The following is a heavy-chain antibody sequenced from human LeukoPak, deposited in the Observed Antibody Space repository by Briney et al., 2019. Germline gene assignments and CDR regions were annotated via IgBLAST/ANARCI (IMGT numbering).Heavy chain of an antibody. V-gene: IGHV3-30-3*01. Sequence: GGSLRLSCAASGFTFSSYAMHWVRQAPGKGLEWVAVISYDGSNKYYADSVKGRFTIPRDNSKNTLYLQMNSLRAEDTAVYYCARSYGDSAPTDYWGQGTLVTVSS. J-gene: IGHJ4*02. CDR3: ARSYGDSAPTDY. D-gene: IGHD4-17*01. CDR2: ISYDGSNK. CDR1: GFTFSSYA.